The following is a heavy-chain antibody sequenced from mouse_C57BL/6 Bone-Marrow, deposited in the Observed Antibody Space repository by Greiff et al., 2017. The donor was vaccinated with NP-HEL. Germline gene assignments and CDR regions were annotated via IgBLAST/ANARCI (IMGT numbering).Heavy chain of an antibody. D-gene: IGHD1-1*01. J-gene: IGHJ2*01. V-gene: IGHV1-50*01. CDR3: ARNYYGSSFYYFDY. CDR2: IDPSDSYT. CDR1: GYTFTSYW. Sequence: QVQLQQPGAELVKPGASVKLSCKASGYTFTSYWMQWVKQRPGQGLEWIGEIDPSDSYTNYNQKFKGKATLTVDPSSSTAYMQLSSLTSEDSAVYYCARNYYGSSFYYFDYWGQGTTLTVSS.